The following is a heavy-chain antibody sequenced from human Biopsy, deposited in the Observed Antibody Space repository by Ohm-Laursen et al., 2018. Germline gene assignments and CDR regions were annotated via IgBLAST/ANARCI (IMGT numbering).Heavy chain of an antibody. CDR1: GVSINGGRYY. CDR3: ARATNSTGWPYYYFYGMDV. D-gene: IGHD2/OR15-2a*01. J-gene: IGHJ6*02. CDR2: IFYSANT. Sequence: SQTLSLTCTVSGVSINGGRYYWNWIRHHPGKGLEWIGNIFYSANTYYSPSLKSRVTISVDTSKNQFSLRLNSVTAADTAVYYCARATNSTGWPYYYFYGMDVWGQGTTVTVSS. V-gene: IGHV4-31*03.